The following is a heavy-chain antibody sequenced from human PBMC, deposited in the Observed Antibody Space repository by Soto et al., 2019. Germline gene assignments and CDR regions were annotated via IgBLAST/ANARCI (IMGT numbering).Heavy chain of an antibody. CDR2: ISNDVNNK. Sequence: QVQLVESGGGVVQPGRSLRLSCATSGFTFRSYAMHWVRQAPGKGLEWVAVISNDVNNKYYADSVKGRFTISRDNSKNTLYLQMNSLRPEDTAVYYCAKWETVATWGFDYWGQGTLVTVSS. CDR3: AKWETVATWGFDY. D-gene: IGHD5-12*01. V-gene: IGHV3-30*04. J-gene: IGHJ4*02. CDR1: GFTFRSYA.